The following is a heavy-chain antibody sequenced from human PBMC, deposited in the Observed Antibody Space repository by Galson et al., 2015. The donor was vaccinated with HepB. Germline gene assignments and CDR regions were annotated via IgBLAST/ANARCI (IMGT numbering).Heavy chain of an antibody. CDR2: IIGSGTGT. Sequence: SLRLSCAASGSTFSSYAMSWVRQAPGKGLEWVSSIIGSGTGTYYADSVKGRFTISRDNSKNTLYLQMNSLRAEDTAVYYCAKETRSAGFDSWGQGTLVTVSS. CDR1: GSTFSSYA. CDR3: AKETRSAGFDS. J-gene: IGHJ4*02. V-gene: IGHV3-23*01. D-gene: IGHD6-13*01.